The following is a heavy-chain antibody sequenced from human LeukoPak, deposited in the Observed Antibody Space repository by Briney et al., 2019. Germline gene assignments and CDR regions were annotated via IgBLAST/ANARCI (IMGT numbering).Heavy chain of an antibody. CDR1: GFTFSSYG. Sequence: GGSLRLSCAASGFTFSSYGMHWVRQAPGKGLEWVAIISYAGRNKYYADSVEGRFTIYRDNPNNTLYLRMNSPRPEDTAVYYCAKEFRRKFEYWGQATLVTVSS. V-gene: IGHV3-30*18. CDR3: AKEFRRKFEY. J-gene: IGHJ4*02. CDR2: ISYAGRNK.